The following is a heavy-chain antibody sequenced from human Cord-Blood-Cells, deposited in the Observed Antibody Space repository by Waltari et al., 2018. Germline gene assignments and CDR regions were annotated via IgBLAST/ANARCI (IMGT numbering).Heavy chain of an antibody. CDR1: GGTFSSYA. V-gene: IGHV1-69*12. D-gene: IGHD3-10*01. J-gene: IGHJ3*02. Sequence: QVQLVQSGAEVKKPGSSVKVSCKASGGTFSSYAISWVRQAPGQGLEWMGGIIPLFGTANYALKFQGRVTITADESTSTAYMELSSLRSEDTAVYYCARARAGGGAFDIWGQGTMVTVSS. CDR2: IIPLFGTA. CDR3: ARARAGGGAFDI.